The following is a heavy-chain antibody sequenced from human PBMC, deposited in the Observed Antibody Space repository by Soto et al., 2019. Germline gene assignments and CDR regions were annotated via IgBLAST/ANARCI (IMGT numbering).Heavy chain of an antibody. J-gene: IGHJ6*02. V-gene: IGHV3-73*01. D-gene: IGHD2-2*01. CDR1: GFSFSGSA. Sequence: GGSLRLSCAASGFSFSGSAMHWVRQASGKGLEWVGRIRSKPNSYATSYAASVKGRFTTSRDDSRNTAYLQMNSLKTEDTAVYYCTRTTAQFQLLSPPVWGRGTTVTVSS. CDR2: IRSKPNSYAT. CDR3: TRTTAQFQLLSPPV.